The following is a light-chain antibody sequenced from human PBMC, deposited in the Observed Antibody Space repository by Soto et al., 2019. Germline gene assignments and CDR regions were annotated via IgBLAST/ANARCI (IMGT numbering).Light chain of an antibody. CDR3: QQYNSYA. Sequence: QMTQSPSTLCATVRERVTIICRASQSISYYLAWYQKKPGKAPKVLIWNASSLQRGVPSRFSGSGSGTEFTLTISSLQPDDFATYYCQQYNSYAFGQRAEVDI. CDR1: QSISYY. V-gene: IGKV1-5*02. CDR2: NAS. J-gene: IGKJ1*01.